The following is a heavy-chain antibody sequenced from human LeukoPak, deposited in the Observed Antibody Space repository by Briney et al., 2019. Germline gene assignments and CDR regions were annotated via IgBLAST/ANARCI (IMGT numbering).Heavy chain of an antibody. Sequence: ASVKVSCKASGGTFSSYAISWVRQAPGQGLEWMGWINPNSGGTNYAQKFQGRVTMTRDTSISTAYMELSRLRSDDTAVYYCARAGKLRFPDYWGQGTLVTVSS. CDR3: ARAGKLRFPDY. CDR1: GGTFSSYA. V-gene: IGHV1-2*02. D-gene: IGHD5-18*01. J-gene: IGHJ4*02. CDR2: INPNSGGT.